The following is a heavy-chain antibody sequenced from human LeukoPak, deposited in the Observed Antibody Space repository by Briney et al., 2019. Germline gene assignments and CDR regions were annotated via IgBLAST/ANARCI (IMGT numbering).Heavy chain of an antibody. D-gene: IGHD2-21*02. CDR1: GGTFSSYA. CDR3: AASYCGGDCYSGGFDY. J-gene: IGHJ4*02. V-gene: IGHV1-69*04. CDR2: IIPILGIA. Sequence: ASVKVSCKASGGTFSSYAISWVRQAPGQGLEWMGRIIPILGIANYAQKFQGRVTITADKSTSTAYMELSSPRSEDTAVYYCAASYCGGDCYSGGFDYWGQGTLVTVSS.